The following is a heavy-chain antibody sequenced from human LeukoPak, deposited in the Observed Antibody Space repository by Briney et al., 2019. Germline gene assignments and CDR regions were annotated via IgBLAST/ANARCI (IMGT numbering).Heavy chain of an antibody. CDR1: GFTFSTYW. D-gene: IGHD6-6*01. Sequence: PGGSLRLSCAASGFTFSTYWMHWVRQAPGQGLVSVSRINSDGRSTSYADSVKGRFTISRDNAKNTLYLQMNRLRAEDTAVYYCAREDRIPARKYNWFDPWGQGTLVTVSS. CDR3: AREDRIPARKYNWFDP. CDR2: INSDGRST. J-gene: IGHJ5*02. V-gene: IGHV3-74*01.